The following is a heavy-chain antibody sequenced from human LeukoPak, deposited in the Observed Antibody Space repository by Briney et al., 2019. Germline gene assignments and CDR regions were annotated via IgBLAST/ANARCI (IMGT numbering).Heavy chain of an antibody. Sequence: ASVKVSCKASGYTFTNCYMHWMRQAPGQGLEWMAIINPSGGSTSYAQKFQGRVTMTRDTSTSTVYMELSSLRSEDTAVYYCARVQSYYYDSSALDWGQGTLVTVSS. CDR2: INPSGGST. V-gene: IGHV1-46*01. CDR3: ARVQSYYYDSSALD. D-gene: IGHD3-22*01. CDR1: GYTFTNCY. J-gene: IGHJ4*02.